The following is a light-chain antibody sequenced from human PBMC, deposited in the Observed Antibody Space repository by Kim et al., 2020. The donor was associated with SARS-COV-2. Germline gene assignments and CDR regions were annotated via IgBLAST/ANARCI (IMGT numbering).Light chain of an antibody. Sequence: ILCSGGSYNIGSNTENWYNKLRGTTAKHLLYSNNQLPSGVPDRLSGTRTGTSATLVISGLKSEDEADYYCAATEDNLNGCVVFGGGTQLTVL. V-gene: IGLV1-44*01. CDR3: AATEDNLNGCVV. J-gene: IGLJ2*01. CDR1: SYNIGSNT. CDR2: SNN.